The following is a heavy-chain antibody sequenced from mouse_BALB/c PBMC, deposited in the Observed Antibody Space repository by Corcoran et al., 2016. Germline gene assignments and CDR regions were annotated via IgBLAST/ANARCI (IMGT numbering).Heavy chain of an antibody. J-gene: IGHJ3*01. Sequence: EVQLQQSGAELVKPGASVKLSCTASGFNIKDTYMHWVKQRPEQGLEWIGRIDPANGNTKYDPKFQGKATITADTSSNTAYLQLSSLTSEDTAVYYCARNGYDYDEKVSAGFAYWGQGTLVTVSA. CDR3: ARNGYDYDEKVSAGFAY. CDR2: IDPANGNT. CDR1: GFNIKDTY. D-gene: IGHD2-4*01. V-gene: IGHV14-3*02.